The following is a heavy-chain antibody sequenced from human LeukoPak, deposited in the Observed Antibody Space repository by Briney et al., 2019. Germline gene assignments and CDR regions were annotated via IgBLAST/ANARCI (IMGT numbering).Heavy chain of an antibody. J-gene: IGHJ4*02. Sequence: PGGSLRLSCAASGFTFSSYGMHWVRQAPGKGLEWVGVIWYDGSNKYYADSVKGRFTISRDNSKNTLYLQMNSLKTEDTAVYYCTTPTGTHWGQGTLVTVSS. CDR3: TTPTGTH. CDR2: IWYDGSNK. D-gene: IGHD1-7*01. CDR1: GFTFSSYG. V-gene: IGHV3-33*01.